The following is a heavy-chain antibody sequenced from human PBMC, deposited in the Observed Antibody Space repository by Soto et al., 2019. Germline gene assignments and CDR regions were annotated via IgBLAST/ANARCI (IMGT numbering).Heavy chain of an antibody. D-gene: IGHD3-22*01. CDR1: GDSISGGNYY. Sequence: SETLSLTCTVSGDSISGGNYYWTWIRQHPGRGLEWIGYIYYTGTTHYSPSRQSRVTMSVDTSKNQISLTLTSLTPADTAVYFCARLYTYGYYHFDHWGQGTLVTVSS. CDR3: ARLYTYGYYHFDH. CDR2: IYYTGTT. J-gene: IGHJ4*02. V-gene: IGHV4-31*03.